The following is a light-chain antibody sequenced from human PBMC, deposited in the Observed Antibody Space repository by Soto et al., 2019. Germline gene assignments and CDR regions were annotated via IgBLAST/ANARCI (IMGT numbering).Light chain of an antibody. Sequence: QSVLTQPASVSGSPGQSITISCTGTSNDVGGYAYVSWYQQYPGKAPKLVISEVSNRPSGVSHRFSGSRSGNTASLTISGLQAEDEADYHCCSYTGNTTPVFGGGIKLTVL. J-gene: IGLJ3*02. CDR2: EVS. CDR3: CSYTGNTTPV. V-gene: IGLV2-14*01. CDR1: SNDVGGYAY.